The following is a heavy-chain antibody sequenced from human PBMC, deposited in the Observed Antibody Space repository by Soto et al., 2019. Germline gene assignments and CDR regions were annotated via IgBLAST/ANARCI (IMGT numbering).Heavy chain of an antibody. V-gene: IGHV3-23*01. D-gene: IGHD3-16*01. CDR3: AQLGLMTFSHKNYSNH. CDR1: GFSFDNYA. CDR2: ISSDASST. J-gene: IGHJ4*01. Sequence: EVQLLESGGDLVQPGGSLRLSCVASGFSFDNYAMSWVRPPPGKGLEWVSAISSDASSTYYAASVKDRFIISRDNSKNPLYLHLNRLRAEDTAVYYCAQLGLMTFSHKNYSNHWGRGTLVTVSS.